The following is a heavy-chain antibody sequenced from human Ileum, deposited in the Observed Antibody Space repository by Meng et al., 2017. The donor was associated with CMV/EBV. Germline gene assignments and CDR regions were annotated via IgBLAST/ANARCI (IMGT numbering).Heavy chain of an antibody. D-gene: IGHD1-1*01. Sequence: TASLILTLSVSRGCCSSYYWGWVRQPPGKELDWIGGIYHTGSTYHNPSLKSRVTISIDTSKNQFSLKLSSVTVADTAVYYCARGDTTTGFAIDYWGQGTLVTVSS. CDR1: RGCCSSYY. V-gene: IGHV4-39*07. CDR3: ARGDTTTGFAIDY. CDR2: IYHTGST. J-gene: IGHJ4*02.